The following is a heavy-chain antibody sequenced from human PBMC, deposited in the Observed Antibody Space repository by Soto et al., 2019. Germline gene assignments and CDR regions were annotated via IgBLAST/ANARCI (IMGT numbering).Heavy chain of an antibody. J-gene: IGHJ4*02. CDR1: GFTFSSYG. CDR2: ISYDGSNK. CDR3: ASITGTTSGGGY. V-gene: IGHV3-30*03. D-gene: IGHD1-7*01. Sequence: ESGGGVVQPGRSLRLSCAASGFTFSSYGMHWVRQAPGKGLEWVAVISYDGSNKYYADSVKGRFTISRDNSKNTLYLQMNSLRAEDTAVYYCASITGTTSGGGYWGQGTLVTVSS.